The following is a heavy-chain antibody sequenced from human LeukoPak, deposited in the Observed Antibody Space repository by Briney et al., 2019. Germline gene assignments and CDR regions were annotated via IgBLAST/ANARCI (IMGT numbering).Heavy chain of an antibody. V-gene: IGHV3-21*01. CDR1: GFPYNICN. J-gene: IGHJ6*03. CDR3: ARVVPAAKEVWHYMDV. Sequence: GGPLTLSCTACGFPYNICNKNWLRHSTGKAVVCLSSISSGSSYIYYADSVKGRFTICRDNDKNSLYLQMNRMRAEDTAVYYCARVVPAAKEVWHYMDVWGKGTTVTVSS. D-gene: IGHD2-2*01. CDR2: ISSGSSYI.